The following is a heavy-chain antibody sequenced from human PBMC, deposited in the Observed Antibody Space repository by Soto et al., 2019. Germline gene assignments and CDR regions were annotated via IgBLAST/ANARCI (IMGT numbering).Heavy chain of an antibody. CDR3: AKLVVGATISYYYYGMDV. CDR2: ISYDGSNK. Sequence: GGSLRLSCAASGFTFSSYGMHWVRQAPGKGLEWVAVISYDGSNKYYADSVKGRFTISRDNSKNTLYLQMNSLRAEDTAVYYCAKLVVGATISYYYYGMDVWGQGTTVTVSS. V-gene: IGHV3-30*18. D-gene: IGHD1-26*01. CDR1: GFTFSSYG. J-gene: IGHJ6*02.